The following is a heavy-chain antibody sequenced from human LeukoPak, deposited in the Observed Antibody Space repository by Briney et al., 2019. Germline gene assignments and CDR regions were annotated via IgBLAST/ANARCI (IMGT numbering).Heavy chain of an antibody. Sequence: SETLSLTCTVSGGSITSSGYYWGWIRQPPGKGLEWIGSIYHSGSTYYNPSLKSRVTISVDTSKNQFSLKLSSVTAADTAVYYCARDRVEMATTDDAFDIWGQGTMVTVSS. CDR1: GGSITSSGYY. D-gene: IGHD5-24*01. CDR3: ARDRVEMATTDDAFDI. V-gene: IGHV4-39*07. J-gene: IGHJ3*02. CDR2: IYHSGST.